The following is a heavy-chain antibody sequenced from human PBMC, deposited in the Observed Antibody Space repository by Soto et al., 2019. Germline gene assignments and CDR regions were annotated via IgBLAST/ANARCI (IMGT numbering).Heavy chain of an antibody. D-gene: IGHD6-13*01. V-gene: IGHV1-18*01. CDR3: ARLSEYSSSWYYVDY. CDR1: GYTFTSYG. CDR2: ISAYNGNT. J-gene: IGHJ4*02. Sequence: GASVKVSCKASGYTFTSYGISWVRQAPGQGLEWMGWISAYNGNTNYAQKLQGRVTMTTDTSTSTAYMELSSLRSEDTAVYYCARLSEYSSSWYYVDYWGQGTLVTVSS.